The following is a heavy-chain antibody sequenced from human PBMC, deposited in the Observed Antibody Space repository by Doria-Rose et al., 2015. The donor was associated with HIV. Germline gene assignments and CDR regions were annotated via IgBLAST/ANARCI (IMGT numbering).Heavy chain of an antibody. J-gene: IGHJ4*02. V-gene: IGHV4-31*03. Sequence: SVSGASVSSRGYYWNWIRQVPGKGLESLGYTYYTGTSDYSPSLKSRLNMAVDTSKNQFSLKLSFVTVADTAVYYCARMGSYRELDYWGQGARGIVSA. CDR3: ARMGSYRELDY. CDR2: TYYTGTS. CDR1: GASVSSRGYY. D-gene: IGHD3-3*01.